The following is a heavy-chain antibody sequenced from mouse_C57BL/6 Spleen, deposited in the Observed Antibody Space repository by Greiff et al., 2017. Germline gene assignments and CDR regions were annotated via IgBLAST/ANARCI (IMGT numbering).Heavy chain of an antibody. J-gene: IGHJ1*03. CDR1: GFTFSDYY. V-gene: IGHV5-12*01. CDR2: ISNGGGST. D-gene: IGHD1-1*01. Sequence: EVHLVESGGGLVQPGGSLKLSCAASGFTFSDYYMYWVRQTPEKRLEWVAYISNGGGSTYYPDTVKGRFTISRDNAKNTLYLQMSRLKSEDTAMYYCARPFGSSYRYFDVWGTGTTVTVSS. CDR3: ARPFGSSYRYFDV.